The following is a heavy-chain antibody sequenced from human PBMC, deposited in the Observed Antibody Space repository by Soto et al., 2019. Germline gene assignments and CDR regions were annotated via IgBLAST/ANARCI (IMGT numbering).Heavy chain of an antibody. CDR3: AIERCVHSIDLCS. CDR2: IYYSGST. CDR1: DGSISNYY. Sequence: SETLSLTCTVSDGSISNYYWTWIRQPPGKGLEWIGYIYYSGSTNYNPSLKSRVTISIDTSRNQFSLNLNSVTAADTAVYYCAIERCVHSIDLCSWVQGTRVTGSS. J-gene: IGHJ4*02. D-gene: IGHD3-3*02. V-gene: IGHV4-59*01.